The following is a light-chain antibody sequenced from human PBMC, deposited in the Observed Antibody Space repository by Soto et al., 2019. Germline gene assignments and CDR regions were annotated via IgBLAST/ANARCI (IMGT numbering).Light chain of an antibody. CDR3: QSYDSSLSGYV. Sequence: QSVLTQPPSVSGAPGQRVTISCTGSSSNIGAGYDVHWYQQLPGTAPKVLIYVNNNRPSGVPDRFSGSKSGTSASLAITGLHPEDEADYYCQSYDSSLSGYVFGTGTKVTVL. J-gene: IGLJ1*01. CDR1: SSNIGAGYD. CDR2: VNN. V-gene: IGLV1-40*01.